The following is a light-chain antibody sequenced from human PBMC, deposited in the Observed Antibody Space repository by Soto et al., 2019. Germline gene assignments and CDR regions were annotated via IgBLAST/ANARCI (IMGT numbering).Light chain of an antibody. V-gene: IGLV2-23*01. CDR3: CLYIGATTYV. CDR1: SGFVGSFSL. CDR2: EGH. J-gene: IGLJ1*01. Sequence: LAQPASVSGSAGQSITISCTGTSGFVGSFSLVSWYQQHPGKAPKVMISEGHSRPSGVPVHFSGSTSVNSASLTISGLQADDEADYYCCLYIGATTYVFGSGTKPTVL.